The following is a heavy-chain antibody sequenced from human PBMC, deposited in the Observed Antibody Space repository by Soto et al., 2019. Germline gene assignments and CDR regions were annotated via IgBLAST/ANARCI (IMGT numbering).Heavy chain of an antibody. CDR2: SSYSGGT. CDR1: GDSISSGGYY. D-gene: IGHD2-2*01. V-gene: IGHV4-30-4*08. Sequence: SETLSLTCTVSGDSISSGGYYWSWIRQPPGKGLEWIGYSSYSGGTYYNPSLMSRVGISLDTSKNQFSLRLGSVTAADTVVYYCARGGLAGYCTGTNCRTGGWFDPWGQGTLVTVS. CDR3: ARGGLAGYCTGTNCRTGGWFDP. J-gene: IGHJ5*02.